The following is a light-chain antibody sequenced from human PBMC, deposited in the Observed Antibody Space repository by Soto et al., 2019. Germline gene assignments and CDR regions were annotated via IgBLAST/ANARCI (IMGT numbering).Light chain of an antibody. V-gene: IGKV3-15*01. J-gene: IGKJ2*01. Sequence: EIVMTQSPATLSVSPGERATLSCSASQSVSSNLAWYQQKPGQAPRLLIYGAFTRATGIPARFSGRGSGTEFTLTISSLQSEDCAVYYCQQCNDWPHTFGQGTKLEIK. CDR1: QSVSSN. CDR2: GAF. CDR3: QQCNDWPHT.